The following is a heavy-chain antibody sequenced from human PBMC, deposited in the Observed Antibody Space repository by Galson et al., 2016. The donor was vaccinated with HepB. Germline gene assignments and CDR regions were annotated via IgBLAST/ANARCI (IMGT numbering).Heavy chain of an antibody. D-gene: IGHD3-9*01. Sequence: TLSLTCTVSGGSISSGGYYWSWIRQHPGKGLEWIGYIYYSGSTYYNPSLKSRVTISVDTSKKQFSLKLNSVTAADTAVYYCARGQAAGILTGYFQFDYWGQGTLVTVSS. CDR1: GGSISSGGYY. CDR2: IYYSGST. V-gene: IGHV4-31*03. J-gene: IGHJ4*02. CDR3: ARGQAAGILTGYFQFDY.